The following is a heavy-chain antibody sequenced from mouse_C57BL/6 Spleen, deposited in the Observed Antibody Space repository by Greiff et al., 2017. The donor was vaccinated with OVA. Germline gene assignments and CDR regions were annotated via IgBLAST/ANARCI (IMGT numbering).Heavy chain of an antibody. J-gene: IGHJ4*01. CDR1: GFTFSDYG. V-gene: IGHV5-17*01. CDR3: AKNWEGLYAMDY. CDR2: ISSGSSTI. Sequence: EVQLQESGGGLVKPGGSLKLSCAASGFTFSDYGMHWVRQAPEKGLEWVAYISSGSSTIYYADTVKGRFTISRDNAKNTLFLQMTSLRSEDTAMYYCAKNWEGLYAMDYWGQGTSVTVSS. D-gene: IGHD4-1*01.